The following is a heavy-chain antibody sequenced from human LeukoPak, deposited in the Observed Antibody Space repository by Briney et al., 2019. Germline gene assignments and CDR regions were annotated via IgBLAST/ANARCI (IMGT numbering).Heavy chain of an antibody. V-gene: IGHV3-30*02. CDR3: ARDHHDSSGYYYVDPNWFDP. Sequence: GGSLRLSXAASGFTFRSYGMHWVRQAPGKGLEWVAFIRYDGSNKYYADSVKGRFTISRDNAKNSVYLQMNSLRAEDTAVYYCARDHHDSSGYYYVDPNWFDPWGQGTLVTVSS. D-gene: IGHD3-22*01. CDR2: IRYDGSNK. CDR1: GFTFRSYG. J-gene: IGHJ5*02.